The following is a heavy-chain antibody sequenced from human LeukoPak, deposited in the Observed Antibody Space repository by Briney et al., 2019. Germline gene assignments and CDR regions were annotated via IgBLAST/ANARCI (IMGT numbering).Heavy chain of an antibody. CDR2: INPSGGST. CDR3: ARASSGGRRIDY. CDR1: GYTFTSYY. J-gene: IGHJ4*02. D-gene: IGHD2-15*01. Sequence: ASVKVSCKASGYTFTSYYMHWARQAPGQGLVWMGIINPSGGSTSYAQKFQGRVTMTRDTSTSTVYMELSSLRSEDTAVYYCARASSGGRRIDYWGQGTLITVSS. V-gene: IGHV1-46*01.